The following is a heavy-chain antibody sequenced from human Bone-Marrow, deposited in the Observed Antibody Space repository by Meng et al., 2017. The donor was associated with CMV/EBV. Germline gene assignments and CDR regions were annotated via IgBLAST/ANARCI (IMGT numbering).Heavy chain of an antibody. J-gene: IGHJ6*02. CDR3: AKVEQLPIYYYYDMDV. CDR2: IRSSGDDT. V-gene: IGHV3-23*01. Sequence: GGSLSLCCVASGFTFSSYAMHWVRQAPGKGLEWVSGIRSSGDDTHYAVSVKGRFTISRDNSKSTLYLQMSSLRAEDTAIYYCAKVEQLPIYYYYDMDVWGQGTTVTVSS. CDR1: GFTFSSYA. D-gene: IGHD6-19*01.